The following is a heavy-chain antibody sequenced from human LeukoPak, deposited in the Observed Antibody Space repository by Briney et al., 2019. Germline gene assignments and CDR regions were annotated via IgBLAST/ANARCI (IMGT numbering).Heavy chain of an antibody. V-gene: IGHV1-18*01. CDR1: GYTFTKYG. D-gene: IGHD3-16*01. J-gene: IGHJ4*02. Sequence: ASVKVSCKASGYTFTKYGSSSVRQAPGQGLEWLGWISTYKEDTVYAQKVQGSVTMTTDTSSNTTYMELRSLRSDDTAIYYCARAYELRFRDGLPKGYYFDSWGQGTLVTVSS. CDR2: ISTYKEDT. CDR3: ARAYELRFRDGLPKGYYFDS.